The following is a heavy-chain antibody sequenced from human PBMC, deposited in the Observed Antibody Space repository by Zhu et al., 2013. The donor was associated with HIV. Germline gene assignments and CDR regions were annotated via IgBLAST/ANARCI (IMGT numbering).Heavy chain of an antibody. D-gene: IGHD6-13*01. V-gene: IGHV1-18*01. J-gene: IGHJ6*02. CDR3: ARRGLLVPRDYYYYYGMDV. CDR1: GYSFRDYG. CDR2: VSTSTSDT. Sequence: QVHLVQSGVEVKKPGASVKVSCTTSGYSFRDYGISWVRQAPGQGLEWVGWVSTSTSDTVYAQKLKDRLTMTTDTTTSTAYMELSSLRSEDTAVYYCARRGLLVPRDYYYYYGMDVWGQGTTVTVSS.